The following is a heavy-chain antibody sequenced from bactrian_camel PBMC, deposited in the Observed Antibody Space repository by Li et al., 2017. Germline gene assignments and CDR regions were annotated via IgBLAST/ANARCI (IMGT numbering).Heavy chain of an antibody. CDR1: RYSSSTNY. J-gene: IGHJ4*01. Sequence: VQLVESGGGSVQAGGSLRLSCAISRYSSSTNYIAWFRQAPGKEREGVAAIHTSTERPYSIDSGRFTISRDNTKKTLYLQMNDLKPEDTAMYYCAADVGSMSGNCQPNYWGQGTQVTVS. D-gene: IGHD6*01. V-gene: IGHV3S40*01. CDR2: IHTSTERP. CDR3: AADVGSMSGNCQPNY.